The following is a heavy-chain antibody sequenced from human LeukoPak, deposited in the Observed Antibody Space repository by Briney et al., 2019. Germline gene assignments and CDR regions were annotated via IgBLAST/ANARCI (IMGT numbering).Heavy chain of an antibody. Sequence: GGTLRLSCAGSGFPFSIHGMNWVRQAPGKGLEWVSGISPGGGPTYYADSVKGRFTISRDDSKNTLYLQMNNLRAEDTAVYYCAKDGAWLRFDDWGQGILVTVSS. CDR1: GFPFSIHG. D-gene: IGHD5-12*01. CDR3: AKDGAWLRFDD. J-gene: IGHJ4*02. CDR2: ISPGGGPT. V-gene: IGHV3-23*01.